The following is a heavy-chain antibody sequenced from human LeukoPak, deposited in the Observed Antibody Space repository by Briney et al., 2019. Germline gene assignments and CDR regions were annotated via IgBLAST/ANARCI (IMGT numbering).Heavy chain of an antibody. D-gene: IGHD3-22*01. CDR1: GGSISSGSYF. CDR2: IYTSGST. V-gene: IGHV4-61*02. Sequence: SETLSLTCTVSGGSISSGSYFWNWIRQPAGKGLEWIGRIYTSGSTYYNPSLKSRVTISLDTSKNQFSLKRSSVTAADTAVYYCARGGYYDSSGSRDAFDIWGQGTMVTVSS. J-gene: IGHJ3*02. CDR3: ARGGYYDSSGSRDAFDI.